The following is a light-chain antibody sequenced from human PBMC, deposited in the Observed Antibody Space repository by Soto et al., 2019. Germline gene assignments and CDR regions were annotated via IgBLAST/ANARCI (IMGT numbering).Light chain of an antibody. CDR2: AAS. J-gene: IGKJ4*01. V-gene: IGKV1-9*01. CDR3: QQLNTYPLT. Sequence: DTQLTQSPSFLSASVGDRVTITCRASQGISSYLAWYQQKPGKAPKLLIYAASTLQSGVPSRFSGSGSGTEFTLAISSLQPEDFVTYYCQQLNTYPLTFGGGTKVEIK. CDR1: QGISSY.